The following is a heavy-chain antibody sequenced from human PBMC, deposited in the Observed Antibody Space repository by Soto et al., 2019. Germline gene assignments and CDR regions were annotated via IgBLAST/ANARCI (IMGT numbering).Heavy chain of an antibody. CDR3: AKEAIPPPEYYFDY. Sequence: GVSLRLSCAASGFTFSSYGMHWVRQAPGKGLEWVAVISYDGSNKYYADSVKGRFTISRDNSKNTLYLQMSSLRAEDTAVYYCAKEAIPPPEYYFDYWGQGTLVTVSS. CDR2: ISYDGSNK. D-gene: IGHD2-21*01. V-gene: IGHV3-30*18. CDR1: GFTFSSYG. J-gene: IGHJ4*02.